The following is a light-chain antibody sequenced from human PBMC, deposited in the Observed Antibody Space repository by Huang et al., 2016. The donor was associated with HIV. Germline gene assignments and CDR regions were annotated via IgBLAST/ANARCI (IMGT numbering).Light chain of an antibody. J-gene: IGKJ2*01. V-gene: IGKV4-1*01. CDR2: WAS. CDR1: QSVLYSSNNKNY. Sequence: DIVMTQSPDSLAVSLGERATINCKSSQSVLYSSNNKNYLAWYQQKPGQPPKLLIYWASTRESGVPDRFSGSGSGTDFTLTISSLQAEDVAAYYCQQYYSTPRTFGQGTKPEIK. CDR3: QQYYSTPRT.